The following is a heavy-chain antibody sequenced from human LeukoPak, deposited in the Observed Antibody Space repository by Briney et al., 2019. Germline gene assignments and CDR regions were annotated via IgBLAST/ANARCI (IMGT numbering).Heavy chain of an antibody. CDR3: ARVPRIVVDTTTTY. Sequence: PGRSLRLSCAASGFTFSSYAMHWVRQAPGKGLEWVAVISYDGSNKYYADSVKGRFTISRDNSKSTLYLQMNSLRAEDTAVYYCARVPRIVVDTTTTYWGQGTLVTVSS. V-gene: IGHV3-30-3*01. CDR2: ISYDGSNK. D-gene: IGHD3-22*01. CDR1: GFTFSSYA. J-gene: IGHJ4*02.